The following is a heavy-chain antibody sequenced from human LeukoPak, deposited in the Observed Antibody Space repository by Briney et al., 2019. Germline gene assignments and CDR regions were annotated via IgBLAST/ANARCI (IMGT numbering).Heavy chain of an antibody. Sequence: SETLSLTCAVSGGSISSGGYSWSWIRQPPGKGLEWIGYIYHSGSTYYNPSLKSRVTISVDRSKNQFSLKLSSVTVADTAVYYCATMTTVTQFDYWGQGTLVTVSS. V-gene: IGHV4-30-2*01. CDR1: GGSISSGGYS. D-gene: IGHD4-17*01. J-gene: IGHJ4*02. CDR3: ATMTTVTQFDY. CDR2: IYHSGST.